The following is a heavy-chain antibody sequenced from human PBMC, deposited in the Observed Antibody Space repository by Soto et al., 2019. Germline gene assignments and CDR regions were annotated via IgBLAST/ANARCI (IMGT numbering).Heavy chain of an antibody. D-gene: IGHD2-2*01. V-gene: IGHV4-31*03. CDR3: ARRGFSTSWPIYYFDY. CDR2: IYYSGTA. CDR1: GDSINSGGYY. J-gene: IGHJ4*02. Sequence: PSETLSLTCTVSGDSINSGGYYWTWIRQHPXKGLEWIGYIYYSGTAYYNPSLKSRITISVDTSKNQFSLKLSSVTAADTAVYYCARRGFSTSWPIYYFDYWGQGTLVTVSS.